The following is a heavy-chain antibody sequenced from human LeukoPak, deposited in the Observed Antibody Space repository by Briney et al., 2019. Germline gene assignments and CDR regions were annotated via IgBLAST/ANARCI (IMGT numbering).Heavy chain of an antibody. CDR1: GGSISSYY. CDR2: IYYSGST. V-gene: IGHV4-59*01. D-gene: IGHD6-25*01. J-gene: IGHJ6*02. Sequence: PSETLSLTCTVSGGSISSYYWSWIRQPPGKGLEWIGYIYYSGSTNYNPSLKSRVTISVDTSKNQFSLKLSSVTAADTAVYYCARGGYSSGWYSYYGMDVWGQGTTVTVSS. CDR3: ARGGYSSGWYSYYGMDV.